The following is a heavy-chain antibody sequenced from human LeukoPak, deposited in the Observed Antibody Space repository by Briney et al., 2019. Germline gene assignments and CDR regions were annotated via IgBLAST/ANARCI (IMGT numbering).Heavy chain of an antibody. J-gene: IGHJ4*02. CDR2: SRNKAKSYTT. CDR3: AVAPKETNYFDY. CDR1: GFTFSDYY. V-gene: IGHV3-72*01. D-gene: IGHD5-12*01. Sequence: PGGSLRLSCAASGFTFSDYYIDWVRQAPGKGLEWVGRSRNKAKSYTTDYAASVKGRFTISRDDSKNSAYLQMNSLKTEDSAVYFCAVAPKETNYFDYWGQGTLVTVSS.